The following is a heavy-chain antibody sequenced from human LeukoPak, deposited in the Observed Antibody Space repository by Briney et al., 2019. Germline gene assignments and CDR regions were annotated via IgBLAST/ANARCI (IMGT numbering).Heavy chain of an antibody. Sequence: GGSLRLSCAASGFTFSSYGMHWVRQAPGKGLEWVAVIWYDGSSKYYADSVKGRFTISRDNSKSTLYLQMNSLRAEDTAVYYCARDCYYGSGSYLSYYYGMDVWGKGTTVTVSS. J-gene: IGHJ6*04. CDR3: ARDCYYGSGSYLSYYYGMDV. CDR2: IWYDGSSK. D-gene: IGHD3-10*01. CDR1: GFTFSSYG. V-gene: IGHV3-33*01.